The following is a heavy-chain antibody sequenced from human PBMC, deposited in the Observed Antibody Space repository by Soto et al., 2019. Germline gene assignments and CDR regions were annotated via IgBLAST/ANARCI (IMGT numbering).Heavy chain of an antibody. Sequence: EVQLVESGGGLVQPGGSLRLSCAASGFTFSSYWMHWVRQAPGKGPVWVSRIYSDGSRTSYADSVKGRFTISRDNAKNTLYLQMDSLSPEDTAVYYCARGAGGYYYTDVWGKGTTVTVSS. V-gene: IGHV3-74*01. D-gene: IGHD3-10*01. J-gene: IGHJ6*03. CDR3: ARGAGGYYYTDV. CDR2: IYSDGSRT. CDR1: GFTFSSYW.